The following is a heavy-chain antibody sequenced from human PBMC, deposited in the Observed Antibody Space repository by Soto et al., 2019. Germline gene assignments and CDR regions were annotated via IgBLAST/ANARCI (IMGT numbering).Heavy chain of an antibody. CDR2: IKSDGSEQ. Sequence: EVQLVESGGGLVQPGGSLRLSCEASGFSFNAYYMTWVRQAPGRGLEWVVSIKSDGSEQYYVDSVKGRFTISRDNAKNSLYLQMNSLRAGDTALYYCSRENWFQDYWGQGTLVIVSS. CDR1: GFSFNAYY. D-gene: IGHD3-10*01. V-gene: IGHV3-7*03. J-gene: IGHJ4*02. CDR3: SRENWFQDY.